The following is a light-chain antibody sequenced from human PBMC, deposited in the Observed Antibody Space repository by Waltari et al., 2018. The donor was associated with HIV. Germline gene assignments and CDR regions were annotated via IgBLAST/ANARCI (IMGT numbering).Light chain of an antibody. CDR3: LLYYGGAWV. J-gene: IGLJ3*02. V-gene: IGLV7-43*01. Sequence: QTVVTQEPSLTVSPGGTVTLTCASSTGAVTGGYFPNWFQQKPGQAPRALIYSTNNIHSWTPARFSCYLIGGKAALILSGVQPEDDADYYCLLYYGGAWVFGGGTKLTVL. CDR2: STN. CDR1: TGAVTGGYF.